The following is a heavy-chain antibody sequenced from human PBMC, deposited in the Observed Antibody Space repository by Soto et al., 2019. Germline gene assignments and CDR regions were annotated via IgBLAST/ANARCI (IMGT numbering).Heavy chain of an antibody. CDR1: GFTFSDSW. J-gene: IGHJ4*02. Sequence: EVQLVESGGGLVQPGGSLRLSCTASGFTFSDSWMTWVLQAPGTGLEWVARIKPDESEKKYADSVKGRFSIPRDNAKNSMSLQMASLRGEDPAVYYFGGGGSNYAFWGQGTLVTVSS. V-gene: IGHV3-7*04. D-gene: IGHD4-4*01. CDR3: GGGGSNYAF. CDR2: IKPDESEK.